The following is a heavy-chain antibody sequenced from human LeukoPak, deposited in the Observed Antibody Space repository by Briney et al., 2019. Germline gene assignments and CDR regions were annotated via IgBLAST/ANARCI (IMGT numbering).Heavy chain of an antibody. D-gene: IGHD3-3*01. CDR3: ARGQSDFWSGYWYFDL. Sequence: SETLSLTCAVYGGSFSGYYWSWIRQPPGKGLEWIGEINHSGSTNYNPSLKSRVTISVDTSKNQFSLKLNSVTAADTAVYYCARGQSDFWSGYWYFDLWGRGTLVTVSS. J-gene: IGHJ2*01. CDR2: INHSGST. V-gene: IGHV4-34*01. CDR1: GGSFSGYY.